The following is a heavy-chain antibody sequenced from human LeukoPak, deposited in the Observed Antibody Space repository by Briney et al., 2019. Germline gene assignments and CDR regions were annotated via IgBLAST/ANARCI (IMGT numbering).Heavy chain of an antibody. CDR2: IKQDGSEK. CDR1: GFTSSSYW. V-gene: IGHV3-7*01. D-gene: IGHD6-19*01. CDR3: ARDRGSSGWYEFDY. J-gene: IGHJ4*02. Sequence: GGSLRLSCAASGFTSSSYWMSWVRQAAGKGLEWVANIKQDGSEKYYVESVKGRFTISRDNAKNSLYLQMNSLRAEDTAVYYCARDRGSSGWYEFDYWGQGTLVTVSS.